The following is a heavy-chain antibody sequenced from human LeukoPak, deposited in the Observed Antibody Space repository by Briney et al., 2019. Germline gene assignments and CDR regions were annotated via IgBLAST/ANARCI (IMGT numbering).Heavy chain of an antibody. CDR3: AKEQLVVAFDI. Sequence: LAGGSLRLSCAASGFTFSSYGMHRVRQAPGKGLEWVAVISYDGSNKYYADSVKGRFTISRDNSKNTLYLQMNSLRAEDTAVYYCAKEQLVVAFDIWGQGTMVTVSS. J-gene: IGHJ3*02. CDR1: GFTFSSYG. V-gene: IGHV3-30*18. CDR2: ISYDGSNK. D-gene: IGHD6-13*01.